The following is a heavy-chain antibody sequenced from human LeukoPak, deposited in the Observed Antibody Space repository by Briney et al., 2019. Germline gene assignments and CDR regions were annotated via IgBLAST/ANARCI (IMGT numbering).Heavy chain of an antibody. J-gene: IGHJ6*02. CDR2: ISSSSSYI. D-gene: IGHD3-22*01. Sequence: GGSLRLSCAASGFTFSSYSMNWVRQAPGKGLEWVSSISSSSSYIYYADSVKGRFTISRDNAKNSLYLQMNSLRAEDTAVYYCARMEPRYYYDSSGYYFRIRGAAVYGMGVWGQGTTVTVSS. CDR3: ARMEPRYYYDSSGYYFRIRGAAVYGMGV. V-gene: IGHV3-21*01. CDR1: GFTFSSYS.